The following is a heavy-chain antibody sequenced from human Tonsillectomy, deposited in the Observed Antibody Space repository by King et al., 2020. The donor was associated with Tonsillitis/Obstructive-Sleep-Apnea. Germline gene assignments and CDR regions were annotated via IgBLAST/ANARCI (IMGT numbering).Heavy chain of an antibody. CDR1: GFTFSSYP. Sequence: VQLVESGGGVVQPGRSLRLSCAASGFTFSSYPMHWVRQAPGKGLEWVAVISYDGSNKYYPDSVKGRFTISRDNSKNTLYLQMNRLRAEDTAVYYCATGQWELPHYFDYWGQGTLVTVSS. V-gene: IGHV3-30*04. CDR2: ISYDGSNK. D-gene: IGHD1-26*01. J-gene: IGHJ4*02. CDR3: ATGQWELPHYFDY.